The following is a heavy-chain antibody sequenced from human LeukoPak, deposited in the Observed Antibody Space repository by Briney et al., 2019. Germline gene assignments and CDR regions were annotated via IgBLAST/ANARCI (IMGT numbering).Heavy chain of an antibody. CDR1: AFTFCNYT. CDR3: ARIPRIWVRVPYFVY. D-gene: IGHD5-12*01. J-gene: IGHJ4*02. CDR2: ISYDGRNK. V-gene: IGHV3-30*04. Sequence: PGGSLRLSCAACAFTFCNYTMHWVRHAPGKGVEWGGDISYDGRNKCYADSVKVRFTLSRDHSKNTLYLQMNSLRGEDTAVYYCARIPRIWVRVPYFVYWGQGTLVTVSS.